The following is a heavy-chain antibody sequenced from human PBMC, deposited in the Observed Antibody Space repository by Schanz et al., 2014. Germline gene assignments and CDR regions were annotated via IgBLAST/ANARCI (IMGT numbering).Heavy chain of an antibody. CDR2: ISASGGTT. J-gene: IGHJ5*02. CDR1: GFTFSAYA. V-gene: IGHV3-23*04. CDR3: ARPALWFGDNCFDP. D-gene: IGHD3-10*01. Sequence: EVQLAESGGGLVQPGGSLRLSCAASGFTFSAYAMTWVRQIPGKGLEWVSAISASGGTTYYADSVKGRFTISRDNSKNTLYLQMNSLRAEDTAVYYCARPALWFGDNCFDPWRQGTLXTVSS.